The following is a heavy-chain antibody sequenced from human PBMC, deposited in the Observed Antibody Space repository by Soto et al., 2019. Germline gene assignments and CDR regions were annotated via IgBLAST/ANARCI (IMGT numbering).Heavy chain of an antibody. D-gene: IGHD3-22*01. CDR1: GFTFSNYS. Sequence: GGSLRLSCAASGFTFSNYSMNWVRQAPGKGLEWVSSISSSSSYIYYADSVKGRFTISRDNAKNSLYLQMNSLRAEDTAVYYCARDYYDSSGRGGFDPWGQGTLVTVSS. J-gene: IGHJ5*02. CDR3: ARDYYDSSGRGGFDP. V-gene: IGHV3-21*01. CDR2: ISSSSSYI.